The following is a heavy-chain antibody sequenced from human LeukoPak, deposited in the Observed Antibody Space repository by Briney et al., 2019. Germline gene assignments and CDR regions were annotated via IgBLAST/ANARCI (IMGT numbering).Heavy chain of an antibody. CDR2: IRYGGSNK. D-gene: IGHD6-13*01. Sequence: GGSLRLSCAASGFTFSSYGMHWVRQAPGKGLEWVAFIRYGGSNKYYADSVKGRLTISRDNSKNTLYLQMNSLRAEDTAVYYCASNPSSSWYLWFDYWGQGTLVTVSS. V-gene: IGHV3-30*02. J-gene: IGHJ4*02. CDR1: GFTFSSYG. CDR3: ASNPSSSWYLWFDY.